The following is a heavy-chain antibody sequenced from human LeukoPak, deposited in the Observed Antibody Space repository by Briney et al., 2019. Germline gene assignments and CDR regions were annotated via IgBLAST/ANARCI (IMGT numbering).Heavy chain of an antibody. J-gene: IGHJ4*02. D-gene: IGHD2-2*01. CDR2: IYNSGST. Sequence: PSETLSLTCTVSGGSLSSGGYYWDWVRQHPGRGLEWVGYIYNSGSTYYNPSLKSRVTISVDTSKNQFSLKLSSVTAADTAVYYCARAPQGYCSVTACYIFDYWGQGTLVTVSS. V-gene: IGHV4-31*03. CDR1: GGSLSSGGYY. CDR3: ARAPQGYCSVTACYIFDY.